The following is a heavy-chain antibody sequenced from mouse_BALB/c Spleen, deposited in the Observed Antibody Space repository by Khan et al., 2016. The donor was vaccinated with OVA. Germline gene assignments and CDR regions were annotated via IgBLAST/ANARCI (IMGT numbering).Heavy chain of an antibody. CDR3: ARETVVDIYWYFDV. CDR1: GFTFTDYY. Sequence: EVELVESGGGLVQPGGSLRLSCATSGFTFTDYYMSWVRQPPGKALEWLGFISNKAKGYKTESSPTGKGRFTISRDNSQSILYLQMNTVRADDSATYFCARETVVDIYWYFDVWGAGTTVTVSS. CDR2: ISNKAKGYKT. V-gene: IGHV7-3*02. D-gene: IGHD1-1*01. J-gene: IGHJ1*01.